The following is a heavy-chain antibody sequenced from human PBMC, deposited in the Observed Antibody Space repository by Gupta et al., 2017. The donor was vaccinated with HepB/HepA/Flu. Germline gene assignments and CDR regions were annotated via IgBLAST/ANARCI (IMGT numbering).Heavy chain of an antibody. V-gene: IGHV3-23*01. Sequence: EVQLLESGGGLVQPGGSLRLSCAASGFPFSSYAMSWVRQAPGKGLEWVSAISGSGGSTYYADSVKGRFTISRDNSKNTLYLQMNSLRAEDTAVYYCAKDNKLGSWREIPGDFDYWGQGTLVTVSS. J-gene: IGHJ4*02. CDR2: ISGSGGST. CDR1: GFPFSSYA. CDR3: AKDNKLGSWREIPGDFDY. D-gene: IGHD6-13*01.